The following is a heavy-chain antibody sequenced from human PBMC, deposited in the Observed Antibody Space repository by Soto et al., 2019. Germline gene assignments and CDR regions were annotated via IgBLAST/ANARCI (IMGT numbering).Heavy chain of an antibody. CDR1: GFTFSSND. CDR2: IWTSGST. Sequence: PGGSLRLSCEASGFTFSSNDMNWVRQAPGKGLEWVSLIWTSGSTAYADSVKGRFTISRDNSKSALYLHMSSLRAEDTAVYYCVLYYYDSQGYIDPWGQGTLVTVSS. J-gene: IGHJ5*02. V-gene: IGHV3-53*01. CDR3: VLYYYDSQGYIDP. D-gene: IGHD3-22*01.